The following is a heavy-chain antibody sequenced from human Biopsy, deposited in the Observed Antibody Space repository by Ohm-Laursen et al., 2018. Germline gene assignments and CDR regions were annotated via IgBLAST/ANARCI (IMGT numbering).Heavy chain of an antibody. J-gene: IGHJ4*02. CDR2: ISPYNGDT. D-gene: IGHD3-3*01. V-gene: IGHV1-18*01. CDR1: GYTFTNYG. CDR3: ARDRWPHVTLLGLAVFDF. Sequence: GSSVKVSCKASGYTFTNYGISWVRQAPGQGLEWMGWISPYNGDTDYAQKLQGRVTMTTDTSTSTAYMDLRSLRSDDTAVYYCARDRWPHVTLLGLAVFDFWGQGTLVIVSS.